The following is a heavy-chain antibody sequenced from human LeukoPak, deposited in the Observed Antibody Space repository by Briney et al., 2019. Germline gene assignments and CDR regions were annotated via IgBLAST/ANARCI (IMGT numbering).Heavy chain of an antibody. CDR2: INKNGGTI. CDR1: GFTFNSYE. Sequence: WGSLRLSCAASGFTFNSYEMNWVRQGPGKGLECVAYINKNGGTINYPNSVKGRFTISRDNAKNSLYLQMNSLRAEDTALYYCARDASGTYDAIDIWGQGTVVTVSS. J-gene: IGHJ3*02. CDR3: ARDASGTYDAIDI. V-gene: IGHV3-48*03. D-gene: IGHD1-1*01.